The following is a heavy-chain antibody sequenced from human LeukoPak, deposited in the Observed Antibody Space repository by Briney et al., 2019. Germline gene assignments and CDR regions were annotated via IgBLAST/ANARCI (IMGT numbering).Heavy chain of an antibody. D-gene: IGHD3-22*01. CDR3: AKDRSHTNYYDSTASKVGDGMDV. CDR1: GFTFSSYW. J-gene: IGHJ6*02. Sequence: GGSLRLSCAASGFTFSSYWMSWVRQAPGKGLEWVANIKQDGSEKYYVDSVKGRFTISRDNAKNSLYLQMNSLRAEDTAVYYCAKDRSHTNYYDSTASKVGDGMDVWGQGTTVTVSS. V-gene: IGHV3-7*01. CDR2: IKQDGSEK.